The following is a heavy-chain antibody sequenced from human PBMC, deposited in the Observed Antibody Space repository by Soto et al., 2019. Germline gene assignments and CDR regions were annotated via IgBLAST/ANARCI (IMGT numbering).Heavy chain of an antibody. Sequence: SETLSLTCAVSGDSISSSNWWSWVRQPPGKGLEWIGEIYHSGSTNYNPSLNSRLTISVDNSKNQFSLKLSSVTAADTAVYYCARKNWDYYYYGMDVWGQGTTVTVSS. CDR1: GDSISSSNW. CDR2: IYHSGST. V-gene: IGHV4-4*02. J-gene: IGHJ6*02. D-gene: IGHD7-27*01. CDR3: ARKNWDYYYYGMDV.